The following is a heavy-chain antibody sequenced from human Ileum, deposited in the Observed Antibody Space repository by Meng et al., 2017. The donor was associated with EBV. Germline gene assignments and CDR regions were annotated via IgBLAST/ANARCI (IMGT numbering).Heavy chain of an antibody. J-gene: IGHJ4*02. D-gene: IGHD6-19*01. CDR1: WYHVTSYS. Sequence: SGVWMNRPGDFLKVPCAAAWYHVTSYSMNWGRHAPGQGLEWIGWINSNTGNPTYAQGFTGPFVFSLDTSVSTAYLQIDSLKADDTAVYYCARGNGWRFDYWGQGTLVTVSS. V-gene: IGHV7-4-1*01. CDR2: INSNTGNP. CDR3: ARGNGWRFDY.